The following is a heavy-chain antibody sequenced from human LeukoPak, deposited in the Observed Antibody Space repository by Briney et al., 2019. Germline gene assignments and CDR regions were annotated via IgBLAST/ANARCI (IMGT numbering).Heavy chain of an antibody. J-gene: IGHJ5*02. CDR2: ISAYNGNT. D-gene: IGHD3-3*01. V-gene: IGHV1-18*01. CDR3: ARDLEGHYDFWSGYYSGWFDP. CDR1: GYTFTSYG. Sequence: ASVKVSCKASGYTFTSYGISWVRQAPGQGLEWMGWISAYNGNTNYAQKLQGRVTMTTDTSTSTAYMELRSLRSDDTAVYYCARDLEGHYDFWSGYYSGWFDPWGQGTLVTVSS.